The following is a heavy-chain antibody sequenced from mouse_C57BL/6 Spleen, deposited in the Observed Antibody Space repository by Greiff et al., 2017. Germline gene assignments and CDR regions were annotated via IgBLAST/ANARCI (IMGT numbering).Heavy chain of an antibody. CDR1: GFTFSDYY. J-gene: IGHJ2*01. V-gene: IGHV5-16*01. CDR3: ARGRGDYFDD. CDR2: IDYDGSST. Sequence: EVMLVESEGGLVQPGSSMKLSCTASGFTFSDYYMAWVRQVPEKGLEWVANIDYDGSSTYYLDSLKSRFIISRDNAKNILYLQMSSLKSEDTATYYCARGRGDYFDDWGQGTTLTVSS.